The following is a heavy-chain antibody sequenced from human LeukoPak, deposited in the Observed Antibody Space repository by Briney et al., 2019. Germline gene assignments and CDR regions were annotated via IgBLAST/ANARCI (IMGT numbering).Heavy chain of an antibody. CDR1: GFIFSNYS. D-gene: IGHD3-10*01. Sequence: PGGSLRLSCAASGFIFSNYSMHWVRQAPGKGLEYVSSIRSNGGSTVYADSVKGRFTISRDDSKNTLYLQIDPLRPEDMAVYYCAREIQDRGAIGYWGQGTLVTVSS. V-gene: IGHV3-64*02. CDR3: AREIQDRGAIGY. J-gene: IGHJ4*02. CDR2: IRSNGGST.